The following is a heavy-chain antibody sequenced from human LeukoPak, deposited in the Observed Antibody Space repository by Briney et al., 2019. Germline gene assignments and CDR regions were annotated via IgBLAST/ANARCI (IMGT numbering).Heavy chain of an antibody. J-gene: IGHJ5*02. V-gene: IGHV3-15*01. Sequence: PGGSLRLSCGASGFTFANAWLSEVRQAPVKGLEWVGRIKSETDGGTTDYAAPVKGRFTLSRDDSKNTLYLQMNSLKTEDTDVYYCNTWIGSWGQGTLVTVSS. CDR1: GFTFANAW. CDR2: IKSETDGGTT. CDR3: NTWIGS. D-gene: IGHD2-2*03.